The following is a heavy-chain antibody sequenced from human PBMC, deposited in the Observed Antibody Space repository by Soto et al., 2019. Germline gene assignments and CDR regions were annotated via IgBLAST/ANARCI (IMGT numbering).Heavy chain of an antibody. D-gene: IGHD5-18*01. Sequence: SETLSLTCTVSGGSLISGGYYWSWIRPHPGKGLEWIGYIYYSGSTYYNPSLKSRVTISVDTSKNQFSLKLSSVTAADTAVYYCARVGGEMATAGGFDIWGQGTM. CDR1: GGSLISGGYY. V-gene: IGHV4-31*03. J-gene: IGHJ3*02. CDR3: ARVGGEMATAGGFDI. CDR2: IYYSGST.